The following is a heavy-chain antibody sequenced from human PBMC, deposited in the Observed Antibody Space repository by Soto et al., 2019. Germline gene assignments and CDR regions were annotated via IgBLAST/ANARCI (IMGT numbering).Heavy chain of an antibody. V-gene: IGHV1-3*01. CDR1: GYTFTSYA. J-gene: IGHJ4*02. CDR2: INAGNGKT. D-gene: IGHD3-22*01. CDR3: AREYYYDSSGYPPSPTSFDY. Sequence: GASVKVSCKASGYTFTSYAMHWVRQAPGQRLEWMGWINAGNGKTKYSQKFKGRVPITRATSASTAYTKLSNLSSEDTAVYYCAREYYYDSSGYPPSPTSFDYWGQGTLVTVSS.